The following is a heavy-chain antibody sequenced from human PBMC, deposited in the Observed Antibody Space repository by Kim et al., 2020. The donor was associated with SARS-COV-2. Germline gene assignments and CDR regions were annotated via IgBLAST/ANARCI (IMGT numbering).Heavy chain of an antibody. D-gene: IGHD3-10*01. J-gene: IGHJ5*02. CDR3: ARDRKLLWFGELLFTGSLRRLRENWFDP. Sequence: ASVKVSCKASGYTFTSYAMNWVRQAPGQGLEWMGWINTNTGNPTYAQGFTGRFVFSLDTSVSTAYLQISSLKAEDTAVYYCARDRKLLWFGELLFTGSLRRLRENWFDPWGQGTLVTVSS. CDR1: GYTFTSYA. V-gene: IGHV7-4-1*02. CDR2: INTNTGNP.